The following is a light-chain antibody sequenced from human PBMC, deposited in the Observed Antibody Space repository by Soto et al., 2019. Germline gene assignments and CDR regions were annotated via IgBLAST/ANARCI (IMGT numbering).Light chain of an antibody. CDR2: WAS. J-gene: IGKJ1*01. CDR3: QQYYTAWT. CDR1: QSILYSSNNINY. Sequence: DIVVTQSPDSLAVSLGERATINCKSSQSILYSSNNINYLAWFQQKPGQPPKMLIYWASARESGVPDRFSGSGSGTDFTLTISSLQAEDVAVYYCQQYYTAWTFGQGTKVEIK. V-gene: IGKV4-1*01.